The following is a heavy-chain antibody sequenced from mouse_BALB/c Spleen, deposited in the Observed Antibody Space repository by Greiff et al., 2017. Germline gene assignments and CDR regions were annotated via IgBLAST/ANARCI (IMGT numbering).Heavy chain of an antibody. V-gene: IGHV1-9*01. CDR1: GYTFSSYC. J-gene: IGHJ4*01. Sequence: VQLQQSGAELMKPGASVKISCTATGYTFSSYCIEWVKQRPGHGLEWIGEILPGSGSTNYNAKFKGKATITADTSSNTAYMQLSSLTSEDAAVYYCGRRDWSMDYWGQGTSVTVSS. CDR2: ILPGSGST. CDR3: GRRDWSMDY.